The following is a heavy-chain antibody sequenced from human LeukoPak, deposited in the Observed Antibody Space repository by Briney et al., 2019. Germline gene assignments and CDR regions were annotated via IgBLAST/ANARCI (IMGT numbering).Heavy chain of an antibody. CDR2: ISAYNGNT. CDR1: GYTFTNYG. CDR3: ARGGVDCSGGSSPALNWFDP. J-gene: IGHJ5*02. D-gene: IGHD2-15*01. Sequence: ASVKVSCKSSGYTFTNYGISCVRQAPGQGLEWMGWISAYNGNTNYALKLQGRLTMTTDTSTTTAYMELRSLRSDDTAVYYCARGGVDCSGGSSPALNWFDPWGQGTLVTVSS. V-gene: IGHV1-18*01.